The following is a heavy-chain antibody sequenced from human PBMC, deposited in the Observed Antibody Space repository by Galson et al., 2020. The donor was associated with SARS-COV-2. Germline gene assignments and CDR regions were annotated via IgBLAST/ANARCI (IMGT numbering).Heavy chain of an antibody. D-gene: IGHD2-15*01. V-gene: IGHV3-21*01. J-gene: IGHJ4*02. CDR3: ARDHCSGGLCYSDEALGY. CDR1: GFTFSSYT. CDR2: ISSSSSYI. Sequence: GGSLRLSCAASGFTFSSYTMNWVRQAPGKGLEWVSSISSSSSYIYYADSVKGRFTISRDNAKNSLYLQMNSLRAEDTSVYYCARDHCSGGLCYSDEALGYWGQGSLVTVSS.